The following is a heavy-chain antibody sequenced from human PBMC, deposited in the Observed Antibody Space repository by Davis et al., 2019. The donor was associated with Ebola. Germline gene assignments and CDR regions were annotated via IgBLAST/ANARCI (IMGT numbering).Heavy chain of an antibody. V-gene: IGHV3-11*04. D-gene: IGHD3-3*01. CDR1: GFTFTDYY. J-gene: IGHJ6*02. CDR3: ARGNTIFGVVTVYYYYGMDV. CDR2: ISSSSSTI. Sequence: GESLKISCAASGFTFTDYYMGWIRQAPGKGLEWVSYISSSSSTIYYAASVKGRFTISRDNAKNSLYLQMNSLRDEDTAVYYCARGNTIFGVVTVYYYYGMDVWGQGTTVTVSS.